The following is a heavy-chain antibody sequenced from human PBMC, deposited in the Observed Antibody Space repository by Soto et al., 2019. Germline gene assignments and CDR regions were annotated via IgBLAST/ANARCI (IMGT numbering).Heavy chain of an antibody. D-gene: IGHD6-13*01. Sequence: GGSLRLSCAASGFTFDDYAMHWVRQAPGKGLEWVSGISWNSGSIGYADSVKGRFTISRDNAKNSLYLQMNSLRAEDTALYYCAKASRIAAAGLGDFDYWGQGTLVTVSS. V-gene: IGHV3-9*01. CDR3: AKASRIAAAGLGDFDY. CDR1: GFTFDDYA. CDR2: ISWNSGSI. J-gene: IGHJ4*02.